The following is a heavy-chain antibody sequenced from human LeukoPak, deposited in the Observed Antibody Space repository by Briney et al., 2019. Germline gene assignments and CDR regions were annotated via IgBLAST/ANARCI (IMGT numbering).Heavy chain of an antibody. J-gene: IGHJ4*02. D-gene: IGHD4/OR15-4a*01. V-gene: IGHV4-59*08. Sequence: PSETLSLTCAVSGGSISSYYWSWIRQPPGKGQEWIGYIYCSGSTNYNPSLKSRVTISVDTSKNQFSLRLRSVTAADTALYYCARHAAFADYQSHLTHFDYWGQGTLVTVSS. CDR3: ARHAAFADYQSHLTHFDY. CDR2: IYCSGST. CDR1: GGSISSYY.